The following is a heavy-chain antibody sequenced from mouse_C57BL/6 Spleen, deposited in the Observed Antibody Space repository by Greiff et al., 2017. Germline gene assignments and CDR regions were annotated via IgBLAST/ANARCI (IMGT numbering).Heavy chain of an antibody. CDR3: ARASIYYGNWFAY. V-gene: IGHV1-55*01. CDR1: GYTFTSYW. Sequence: QVQLQQPGAELVKPGASVKMSCKASGYTFTSYWITWVKQRPGQGLEWIGDIYPGRGSTNYNEKFKSKATLTVDTSSSTAYMPLSSLTSEDSAVYYCARASIYYGNWFAYGGQGTLVTVSA. D-gene: IGHD2-1*01. CDR2: IYPGRGST. J-gene: IGHJ3*01.